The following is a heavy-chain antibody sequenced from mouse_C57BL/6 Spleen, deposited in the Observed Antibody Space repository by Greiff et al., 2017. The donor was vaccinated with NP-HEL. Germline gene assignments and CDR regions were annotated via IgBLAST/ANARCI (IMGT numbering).Heavy chain of an antibody. J-gene: IGHJ4*01. CDR2: IWRGGST. CDR1: GFSLTSYG. D-gene: IGHD3-1*01. CDR3: AKRGFSGAMDY. Sequence: VKLMESGPGLVQPSQSLSITCTVSGFSLTSYGVHWVRQSPGKGLEWLGVIWRGGSTDYNAAFMSRLSITKDNSQSQVFFKMNSLQSDDTAIYYCAKRGFSGAMDYWGQGTSVTVSS. V-gene: IGHV2-5*01.